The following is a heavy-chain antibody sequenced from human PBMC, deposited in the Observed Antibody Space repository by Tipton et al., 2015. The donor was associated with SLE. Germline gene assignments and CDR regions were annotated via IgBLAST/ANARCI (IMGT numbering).Heavy chain of an antibody. CDR2: ICWSGTS. J-gene: IGHJ4*02. Sequence: SLRLSCGASGFTFSSFAMNWVRPAPGKGLGWVSGICWSGTSYSADSVKGRFTVSRDNSKNTLYLEMHSLRVEDTAVYYCAKEILHDFWSGYQGADYWGQGTLVTVSS. D-gene: IGHD3-3*01. CDR3: AKEILHDFWSGYQGADY. CDR1: GFTFSSFA. V-gene: IGHV3-23*01.